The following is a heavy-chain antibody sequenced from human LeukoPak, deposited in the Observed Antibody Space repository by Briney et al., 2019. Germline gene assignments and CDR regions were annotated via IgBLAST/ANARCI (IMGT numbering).Heavy chain of an antibody. J-gene: IGHJ4*02. D-gene: IGHD1-26*01. V-gene: IGHV4-61*02. CDR3: ARGEELGDFDY. CDR2: IFTSGST. Sequence: SETLSLTCTVSGDSIGSGSYFWTWVRQPAGKGLEWIGRIFTSGSTNYNPSLRSRVTISVDTSKNQFSLKLSSVTAADTAVYYCARGEELGDFDYWGQGTLVTVSS. CDR1: GDSIGSGSYF.